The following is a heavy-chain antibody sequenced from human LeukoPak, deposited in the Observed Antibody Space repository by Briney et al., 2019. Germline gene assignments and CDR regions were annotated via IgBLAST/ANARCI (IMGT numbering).Heavy chain of an antibody. CDR1: GYTFTIYY. Sequence: ASVNVSFTPSGYTFTIYYMHWLRPTPGQGLEWMRRSNPSGGSTGYAQKFQGRVTMTRDTSTSTVYMDLSSLRAWDTAVYYCARGGYNSTSSYAFDIWGQGTIVTVS. CDR2: SNPSGGST. D-gene: IGHD2/OR15-2a*01. CDR3: ARGGYNSTSSYAFDI. V-gene: IGHV1-46*01. J-gene: IGHJ3*02.